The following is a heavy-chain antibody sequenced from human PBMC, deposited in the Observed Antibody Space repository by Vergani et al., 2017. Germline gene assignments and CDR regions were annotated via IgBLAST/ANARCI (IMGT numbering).Heavy chain of an antibody. CDR2: ISGSGGST. CDR3: AKDQSGRWLQSEIDY. D-gene: IGHD5-24*01. Sequence: EVQLLESGGGLVQPGGSLRLSCAASGFTFSSYAMSWVRQAPGKGLEWVSAISGSGGSTYYADSVKGRFTLSRDNSKNTLYLQMNSLRAEDTAVYYCAKDQSGRWLQSEIDYWGQGTLVTVSS. V-gene: IGHV3-23*01. J-gene: IGHJ4*02. CDR1: GFTFSSYA.